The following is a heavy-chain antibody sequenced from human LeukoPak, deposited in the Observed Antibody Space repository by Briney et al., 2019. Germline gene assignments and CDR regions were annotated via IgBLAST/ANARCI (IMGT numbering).Heavy chain of an antibody. V-gene: IGHV3-21*01. Sequence: SSIYTFYADSVKGRFTISRDNAKNSLSLQMNSLRAEDTAVYYCARVYGSGRGSPTLDYWGQGTLVTVSS. CDR2: SSIYT. CDR3: ARVYGSGRGSPTLDY. D-gene: IGHD3-10*01. J-gene: IGHJ4*02.